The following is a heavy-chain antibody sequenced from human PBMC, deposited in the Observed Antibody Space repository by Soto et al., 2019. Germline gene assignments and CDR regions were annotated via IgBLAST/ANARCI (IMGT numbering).Heavy chain of an antibody. CDR2: ISSSRIYI. CDR3: XXXXXXXXXXXXXXMDV. V-gene: IGHV3-21*01. CDR1: GFTFSSYS. J-gene: IGHJ6*02. Sequence: EVQLVESGGGLVKPGGSLRLSCAASGFTFSSYSMNXXXXXXXXXXXXXXSISSSRIYIYYADSVKGRFTISRDNAKXXXXXXXXXXXXXXXXXXXXXXXXXXXXXXXXXXMDVWGQGTTVTVSS.